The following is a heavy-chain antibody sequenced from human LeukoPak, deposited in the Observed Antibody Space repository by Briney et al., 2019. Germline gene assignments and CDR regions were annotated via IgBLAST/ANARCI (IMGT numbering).Heavy chain of an antibody. CDR1: GGSISSSSYY. D-gene: IGHD3-9*01. Sequence: PSETLSLTCTVSGGSISSSSYYWGWIRQPPGKGLEWIGSIYYSGSTYYNPSLKSRVTISVDTPKNQFSLKLSSVTAADTAVYYCARLNYDILTGYYPENYWGQGTLVTVSS. J-gene: IGHJ4*02. CDR2: IYYSGST. V-gene: IGHV4-39*01. CDR3: ARLNYDILTGYYPENY.